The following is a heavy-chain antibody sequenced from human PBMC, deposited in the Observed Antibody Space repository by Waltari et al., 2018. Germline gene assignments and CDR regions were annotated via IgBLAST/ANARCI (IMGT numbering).Heavy chain of an antibody. CDR2: ISGSGGST. V-gene: IGHV3-23*01. D-gene: IGHD1-26*01. Sequence: EVQLLESGGGLVQPGGSLRLSCAASGFTFSSYAMSWVRPAPGKGLEWVSAISGSGGSTYYADSVKGRFTISRDNSKNTLYLQMNSLRAEDTAVYYCAKGGGSYMYYFDYWGQGTLVTVSS. CDR3: AKGGGSYMYYFDY. J-gene: IGHJ4*02. CDR1: GFTFSSYA.